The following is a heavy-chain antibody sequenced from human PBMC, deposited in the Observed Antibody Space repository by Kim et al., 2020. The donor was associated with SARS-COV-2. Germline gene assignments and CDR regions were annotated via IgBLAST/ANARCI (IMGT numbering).Heavy chain of an antibody. D-gene: IGHD2-8*02. CDR3: ARDLGYCTGGNCD. V-gene: IGHV3-74*01. Sequence: GGSLRLSCAASGFTFSDYWMNWVRQAPGKGLVWLSRIRGGGSTTGYADSVKGRFTISRDNAKNMLYLQMNSLRGEDTAIYYCARDLGYCTGGNCDWGQGTLVTVSS. CDR2: IRGGGSTT. CDR1: GFTFSDYW. J-gene: IGHJ4*02.